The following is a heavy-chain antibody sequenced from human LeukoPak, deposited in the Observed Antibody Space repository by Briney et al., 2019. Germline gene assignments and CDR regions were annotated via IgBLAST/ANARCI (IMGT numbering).Heavy chain of an antibody. D-gene: IGHD5-18*01. Sequence: PGGSLRLSCAASGFTFSSAWMSWVRRPPGKGLEWIGEINHSGSTNYNPSLKSRVTISVDTSKNQFSLKLSSVTAADTAVYYCARGRGIRDVDTAMGYWGQGTLVTVSS. CDR1: GFTFSSAW. CDR3: ARGRGIRDVDTAMGY. V-gene: IGHV4-34*01. CDR2: INHSGST. J-gene: IGHJ4*02.